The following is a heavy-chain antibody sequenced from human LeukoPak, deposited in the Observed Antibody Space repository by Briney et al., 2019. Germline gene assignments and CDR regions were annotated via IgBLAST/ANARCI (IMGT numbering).Heavy chain of an antibody. CDR1: GYSISSGYY. CDR3: AADTAGKDAFDI. J-gene: IGHJ3*02. D-gene: IGHD5-18*01. CDR2: ISHSGST. Sequence: SETLSLTCTVSGYSISSGYYWGWIRQPPGKGLEWIGSISHSGSTYYNPSLKSRVTISVDTSKNQFSLKLSSVTAADTAVYYCAADTAGKDAFDIWGQGTMVTVSS. V-gene: IGHV4-38-2*02.